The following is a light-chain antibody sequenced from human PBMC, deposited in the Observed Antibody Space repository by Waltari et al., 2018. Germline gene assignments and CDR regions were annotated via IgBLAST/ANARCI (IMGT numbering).Light chain of an antibody. V-gene: IGLV2-11*01. J-gene: IGLJ1*01. CDR1: DSDVGGYAY. CDR2: DVT. CDR3: CSYADNNIYV. Sequence: QSALTQPRSVSGSPGQSVTIPCTGTDSDVGGYAYVSWFQHHPGKAPKLLIYDVTKRPSGVPDRFSGSKSGNTASLTISGLHGEDEADYYCCSYADNNIYVFGTGTNVAVL.